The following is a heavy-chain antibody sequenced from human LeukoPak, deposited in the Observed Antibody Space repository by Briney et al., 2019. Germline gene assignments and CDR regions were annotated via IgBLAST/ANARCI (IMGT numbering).Heavy chain of an antibody. CDR3: AKVVTMIVVLSSFDY. V-gene: IGHV3-53*01. J-gene: IGHJ4*02. CDR2: IYVGGST. D-gene: IGHD3-22*01. CDR1: GFSVSSNY. Sequence: GGSLRLSCAASGFSVSSNYLSWVRQAPGKGLEWVSVIYVGGSTYYADSVKGRFTISRDNSKNTLYLQMNSLRAEDTAVYYCAKVVTMIVVLSSFDYWGQGTLVTVSS.